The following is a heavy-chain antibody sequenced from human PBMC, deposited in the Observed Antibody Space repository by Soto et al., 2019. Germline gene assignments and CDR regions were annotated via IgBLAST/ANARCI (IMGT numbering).Heavy chain of an antibody. J-gene: IGHJ6*02. CDR2: ISSSGSTI. D-gene: IGHD3-16*01. CDR3: AXPSFRTRGNYYYYGMDV. Sequence: GGALRLSCAASGFTFSYYYMSWIRQAPGKGLEWVSYISSSGSTIYYADSVKGRFTISRDNAKNTLYLQMNSLRAEDTAVYYCAXPSFRTRGNYYYYGMDVWGQGTTVTVSS. CDR1: GFTFSYYY. V-gene: IGHV3-11*01.